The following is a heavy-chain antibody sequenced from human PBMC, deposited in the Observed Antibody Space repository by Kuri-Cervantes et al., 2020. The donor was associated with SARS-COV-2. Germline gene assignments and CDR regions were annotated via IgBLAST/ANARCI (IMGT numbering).Heavy chain of an antibody. V-gene: IGHV4-59*12. CDR2: IYYSGST. CDR1: GGSISSYY. CDR3: AAAVGFFDY. D-gene: IGHD6-13*01. J-gene: IGHJ4*02. Sequence: SETLSLTCTVSGGSISSYYWSWIRQPPGKGLGWIGYIYYSGSTNYNPSLKSRVTISVDTSKNQFSLRLSSLTAADTAIYYCAAAVGFFDYWGQGTLVTVSS.